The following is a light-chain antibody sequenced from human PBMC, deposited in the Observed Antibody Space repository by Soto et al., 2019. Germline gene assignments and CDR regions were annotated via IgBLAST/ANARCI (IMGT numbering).Light chain of an antibody. J-gene: IGKJ1*01. Sequence: DIQMTQSPSTLSGSVGDRVTITCRASQTISIWLAWYQQKPGKAPKLLIYKASTLKGGVPSRFSGSGSGTEFTLTISSLQPDDFETYYCQHYNSYSEAFGQGTTVDIK. V-gene: IGKV1-5*03. CDR2: KAS. CDR3: QHYNSYSEA. CDR1: QTISIW.